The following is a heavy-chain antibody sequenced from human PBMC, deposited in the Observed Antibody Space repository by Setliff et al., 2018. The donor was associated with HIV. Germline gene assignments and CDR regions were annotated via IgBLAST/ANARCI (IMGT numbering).Heavy chain of an antibody. D-gene: IGHD3-10*01. CDR3: ERSGPVWFGEPPYYFDS. Sequence: SETLSLTCAVSGGSISSYYWSWIRQPPGKGLEWVGHIYYSGSTDYNPSLKSRVTISVDTSKNQFSLKLTSVTAADTAVYYCERSGPVWFGEPPYYFDSWGLGTLVTVS. V-gene: IGHV4-59*12. CDR2: IYYSGST. J-gene: IGHJ4*02. CDR1: GGSISSYY.